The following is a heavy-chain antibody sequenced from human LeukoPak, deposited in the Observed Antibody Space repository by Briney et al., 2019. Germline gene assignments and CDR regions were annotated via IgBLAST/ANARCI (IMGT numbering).Heavy chain of an antibody. CDR1: GGSISSSSYY. Sequence: SETLSLTCTVSGGSISSSSYYWGWIRQPPGKGLEWIGTIYYSGSTYYNPFLKSRVTISVDTSKNQFSLKLSSVTAADTAVYYCARHARRDYYDSSGINWGKGTLVTVSP. D-gene: IGHD3-22*01. J-gene: IGHJ4*02. V-gene: IGHV4-39*01. CDR3: ARHARRDYYDSSGIN. CDR2: IYYSGST.